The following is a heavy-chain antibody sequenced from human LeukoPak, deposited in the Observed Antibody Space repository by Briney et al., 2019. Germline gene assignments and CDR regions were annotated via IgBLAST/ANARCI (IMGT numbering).Heavy chain of an antibody. D-gene: IGHD4-11*01. CDR3: ARADSNYYYGMDV. CDR2: IYYSGST. CDR1: GGSVSSGSYY. Sequence: PSETLSLTCTVSGGSVSSGSYYWSWIRQPPGKGLEWIGYIYYSGSTNYNPSLKSRVTISVDTSKNQFSLKLSSVTAADTAAYYCARADSNYYYGMDVWGQGTTVTVSS. J-gene: IGHJ6*02. V-gene: IGHV4-61*01.